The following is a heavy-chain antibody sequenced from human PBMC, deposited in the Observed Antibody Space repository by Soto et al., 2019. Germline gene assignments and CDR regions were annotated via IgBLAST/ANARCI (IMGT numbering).Heavy chain of an antibody. CDR3: ATSVGIAPTGEDGMDV. V-gene: IGHV1-69*13. CDR1: GGTFSSYA. CDR2: IIPIFGTA. Sequence: ASVKVSCKASGGTFSSYAISWVRQAPGQGLEWMGGIIPIFGTANYAQKFQGRVTITADESTSTAYMELSSLKFEDTAVYYCATSVGIAPTGEDGMDVWGQGTSVTVSS. J-gene: IGHJ6*02. D-gene: IGHD2-8*02.